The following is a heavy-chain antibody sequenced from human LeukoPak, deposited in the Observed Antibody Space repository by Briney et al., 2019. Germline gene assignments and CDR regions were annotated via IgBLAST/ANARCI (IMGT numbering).Heavy chain of an antibody. V-gene: IGHV3-21*01. D-gene: IGHD2-2*01. CDR2: ISSSSSYI. CDR3: AKDLETYCSSTSCYGMDV. CDR1: GFTFSSYS. Sequence: TSGGSLRLSCAASGFTFSSYSMNWVRQAPGKGLEWVSSISSSSSYIYYADSVKGRFTISRDNAKNSLYLQMNSLRAEDTAVYYCAKDLETYCSSTSCYGMDVWGQGTTVTVSS. J-gene: IGHJ6*02.